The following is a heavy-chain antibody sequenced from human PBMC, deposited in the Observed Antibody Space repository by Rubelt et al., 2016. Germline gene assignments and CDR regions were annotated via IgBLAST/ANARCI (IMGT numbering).Heavy chain of an antibody. CDR2: IYRDGTT. CDR1: GFTVSNSY. Sequence: EVQLVESGGGLVKSGGSLRLSCAASGFTVSNSYMSWVRQAPGKGLQWVSIIYRDGTTYYADSVKGRFTISRDGYKNELYLQMNTLGAEDTAIYYCARVLGYDSSGKYHGYFDYWGQGTLVTVSS. J-gene: IGHJ4*02. V-gene: IGHV3-66*01. D-gene: IGHD3-22*01. CDR3: ARVLGYDSSGKYHGYFDY.